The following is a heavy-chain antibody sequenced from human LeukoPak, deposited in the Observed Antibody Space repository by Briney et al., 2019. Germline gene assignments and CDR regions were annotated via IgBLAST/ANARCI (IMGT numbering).Heavy chain of an antibody. CDR3: ARHRGDYYGSGSYFDY. D-gene: IGHD3-10*01. J-gene: IGHJ4*02. CDR2: IYYSGST. CDR1: GGSISSSSYY. V-gene: IGHV4-39*01. Sequence: SETLSLTCTVSGGSISSSSYYWGWIRQPPGKVLEWIGSIYYSGSTYYNPSLKSRVTISVDTSKNQFSLKLSSVTAADTAVYYCARHRGDYYGSGSYFDYWGQGTLVTVSS.